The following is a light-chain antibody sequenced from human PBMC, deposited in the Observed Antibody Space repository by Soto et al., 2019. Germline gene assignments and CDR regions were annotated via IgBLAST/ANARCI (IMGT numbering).Light chain of an antibody. V-gene: IGKV1-8*01. Sequence: AIRMTQSPSSFSASTGDRVTITCRASQGISSYLAWYQQKPGKAPKLLIYAASTLQSGVPSRFSGSGSGRDFTLTISCLQSEDCATYYCQQYYSYPHTLGQGTKVEIK. CDR1: QGISSY. J-gene: IGKJ1*01. CDR2: AAS. CDR3: QQYYSYPHT.